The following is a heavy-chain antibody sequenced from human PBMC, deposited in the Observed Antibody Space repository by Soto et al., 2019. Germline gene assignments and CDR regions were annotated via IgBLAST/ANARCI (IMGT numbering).Heavy chain of an antibody. CDR2: IYWDDEE. CDR3: ARRYDISFDF. D-gene: IGHD3-16*01. CDR1: GFSLRSLGMA. Sequence: QITLKESGPTLLKPTQTLTLTCTFSGFSLRSLGMAVGWIRQPPGRALEWVALIYWDDEERYSPSLQSRLTITKDTSKNHVVLTMTTMDPVDTATYYCARRYDISFDFWGQGIPVTVSS. J-gene: IGHJ4*02. V-gene: IGHV2-5*02.